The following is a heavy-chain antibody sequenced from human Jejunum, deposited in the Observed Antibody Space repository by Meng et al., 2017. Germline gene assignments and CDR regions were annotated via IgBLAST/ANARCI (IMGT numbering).Heavy chain of an antibody. CDR3: AREGVAAAADY. V-gene: IGHV3-7*01. J-gene: IGHJ4*02. D-gene: IGHD6-13*01. CDR2: IKQDGREK. CDR1: GFTFSSYW. Sequence: GESLKISCAASGFTFSSYWMRWVRQAPGKGLEWVANIKQDGREKNYAASVKGRFTISRDNAKNSLYLQMISLRAEDTALYYCAREGVAAAADYWGQGTLVTVSS.